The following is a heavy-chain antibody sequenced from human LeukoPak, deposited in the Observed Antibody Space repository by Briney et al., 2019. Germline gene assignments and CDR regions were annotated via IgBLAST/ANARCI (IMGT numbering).Heavy chain of an antibody. Sequence: ASVKVSFKASGYTFIDYYMHWVRQAPGQGLEWIGWISPNSGGTKSVQKFQGRVTMTRDTSITTVYMELSGLSLDDTAVYYCARGGGRYSVDYWGQGTLVIVSS. CDR2: ISPNSGGT. J-gene: IGHJ4*02. CDR1: GYTFIDYY. V-gene: IGHV1-2*02. D-gene: IGHD1-26*01. CDR3: ARGGGRYSVDY.